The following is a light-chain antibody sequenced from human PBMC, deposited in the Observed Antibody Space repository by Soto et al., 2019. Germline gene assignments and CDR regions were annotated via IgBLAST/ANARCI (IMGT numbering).Light chain of an antibody. J-gene: IGKJ1*01. CDR3: QHFVNSLTWT. V-gene: IGKV3-20*01. Sequence: EIALRQSPGNLSLSPGAGATLSCRASQSVSSTYLIWYQQKPGQAPRLLIYGASSRATGVPDRFSGGGSGTDFTLTISRLEPEDFAVYYCQHFVNSLTWTFGQGTKVDIK. CDR2: GAS. CDR1: QSVSSTY.